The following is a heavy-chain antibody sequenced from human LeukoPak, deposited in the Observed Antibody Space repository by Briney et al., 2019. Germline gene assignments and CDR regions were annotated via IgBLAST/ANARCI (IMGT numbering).Heavy chain of an antibody. CDR2: IYYSGST. Sequence: SETLSLTRTVSGGSISSSSYYWGWIRQPPGKGLEWIGSIYYSGSTYYNPSLKSRVTISVDTSKNQFSLKLSSVTAADTAVYYCARPAHVDTAMGPFDYWGQGTLVTVSS. CDR1: GGSISSSSYY. CDR3: ARPAHVDTAMGPFDY. V-gene: IGHV4-39*01. D-gene: IGHD5-18*01. J-gene: IGHJ4*02.